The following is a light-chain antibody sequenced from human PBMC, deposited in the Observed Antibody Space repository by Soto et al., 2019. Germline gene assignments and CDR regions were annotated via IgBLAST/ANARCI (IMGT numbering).Light chain of an antibody. V-gene: IGKV3-20*01. CDR1: QSVSSNH. J-gene: IGKJ1*01. Sequence: EIELTQSPGTLSLSPGERATLSCRARQSVSSNHLAWYQQKPGQAPRLLIYGASSRATGIPDRFTGSGSGTDFTLTISRLEPEDFAVYYCQQYGSSPEFGQGTKVEIK. CDR3: QQYGSSPE. CDR2: GAS.